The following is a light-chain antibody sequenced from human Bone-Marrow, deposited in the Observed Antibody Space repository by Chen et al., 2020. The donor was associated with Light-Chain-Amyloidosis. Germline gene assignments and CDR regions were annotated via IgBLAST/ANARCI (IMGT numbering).Light chain of an antibody. V-gene: IGKV3-20*01. CDR2: GSS. Sequence: EIVLPQXXXTLXXXPGKGANLSCRASQTIXSNYLTWYQQKFGQAPRLRIYGSSSRAXXIPDRFTGSXSGTXXXLTXXRLEXEDFXXYYCQQYGTSPLTFGGGTKVEIK. CDR3: QQYGTSPLT. CDR1: QTIXSNY. J-gene: IGKJ4*01.